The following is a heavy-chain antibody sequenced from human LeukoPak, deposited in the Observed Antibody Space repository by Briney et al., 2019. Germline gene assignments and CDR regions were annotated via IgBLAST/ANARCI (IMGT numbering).Heavy chain of an antibody. J-gene: IGHJ4*02. CDR3: ARTRYYYNSRSYGAPYYFDY. D-gene: IGHD3-10*01. V-gene: IGHV4-38-2*02. Sequence: SETLSLTCTVSGYSISSGYYWGWIRQPPGKGLAWIGSIYHSGSTYYNPSLKSRVTISVDTSKNQFSLKLSSVTAADTAMYYCARTRYYYNSRSYGAPYYFDYWGQGTLVTVSS. CDR2: IYHSGST. CDR1: GYSISSGYY.